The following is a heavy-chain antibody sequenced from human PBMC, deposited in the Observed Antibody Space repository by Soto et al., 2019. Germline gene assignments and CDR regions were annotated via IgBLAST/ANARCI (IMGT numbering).Heavy chain of an antibody. D-gene: IGHD2-21*02. CDR2: ITGSGDDT. Sequence: EVQLLESGGGLVQPGGSLRLSCAASGFTFNLYAMSWVRQAPGKGLEWVSTITGSGDDTYYPESVKGRFSISRDNPKNTLYLHMNSLRAEDTAVYYCAQVESCGGDCDYWYFDFWGRGTLVTVSS. J-gene: IGHJ2*01. CDR1: GFTFNLYA. CDR3: AQVESCGGDCDYWYFDF. V-gene: IGHV3-23*01.